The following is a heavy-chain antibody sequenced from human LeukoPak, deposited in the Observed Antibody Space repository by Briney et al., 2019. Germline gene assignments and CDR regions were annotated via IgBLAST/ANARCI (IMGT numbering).Heavy chain of an antibody. Sequence: ASVKVSCKASGYTFTSYGISWVRQAPGQGLEWMGWISAYNGNTNYAQKLQGRVTMTTDTSTSTAYMELRSLRSDDTAVYYCARGVKLERRLESWFDPWGQGTLVTVS. J-gene: IGHJ5*02. CDR3: ARGVKLERRLESWFDP. D-gene: IGHD1-1*01. V-gene: IGHV1-18*01. CDR1: GYTFTSYG. CDR2: ISAYNGNT.